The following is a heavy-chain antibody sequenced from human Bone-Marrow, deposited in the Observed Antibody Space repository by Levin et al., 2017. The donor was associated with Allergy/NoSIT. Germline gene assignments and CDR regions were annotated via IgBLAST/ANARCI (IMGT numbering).Heavy chain of an antibody. CDR1: GFTFSNSG. D-gene: IGHD6-19*01. V-gene: IGHV3-30*03. J-gene: IGHJ4*02. Sequence: LSLPCAASGFTFSNSGMHWVRQAPGRGLEWVAIISYDGSKKYHADSVKGRFPISRDNSKNTLFLQMSSLRPEDTAVYFCARDQITLACEDYFDYWGQRTLFPFSS. CDR2: ISYDGSKK. CDR3: ARDQITLACEDYFDY.